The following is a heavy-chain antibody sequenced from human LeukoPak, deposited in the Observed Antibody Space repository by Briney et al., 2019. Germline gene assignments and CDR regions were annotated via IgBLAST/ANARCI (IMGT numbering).Heavy chain of an antibody. J-gene: IGHJ6*03. V-gene: IGHV7-4-1*02. CDR2: INANTGNP. Sequence: GASVKVSCKAFGYTFISYAMNWVRQAPGQGLEWMGWINANTGNPTYAQGFTGRFVFSLDTSVSTAYLQISSLKAEDTAVYYCARSDGSGPSYYYYYYMDVWGKGTTVTVSS. D-gene: IGHD6-19*01. CDR1: GYTFISYA. CDR3: ARSDGSGPSYYYYYYMDV.